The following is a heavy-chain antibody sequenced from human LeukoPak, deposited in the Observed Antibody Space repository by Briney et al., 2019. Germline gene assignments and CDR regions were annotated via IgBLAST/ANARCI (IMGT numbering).Heavy chain of an antibody. CDR3: ARDSDTVTTDVFDY. D-gene: IGHD4-11*01. J-gene: IGHJ4*02. V-gene: IGHV3-73*01. Sequence: GGSLRLSCAASGFTFSGSTMHWVRQASGKGLEWVGRIRSKANNYATAYATSVKGRFTLSRDDSKNTAYLQMNSLKTEDTAVYYCARDSDTVTTDVFDYWGQGTLVTVSS. CDR2: IRSKANNYAT. CDR1: GFTFSGST.